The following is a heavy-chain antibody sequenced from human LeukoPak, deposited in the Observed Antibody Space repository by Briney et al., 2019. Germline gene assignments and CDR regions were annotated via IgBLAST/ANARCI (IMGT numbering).Heavy chain of an antibody. CDR2: IYPGDSDT. CDR1: GYTFTGDW. Sequence: NRGESLKISCKASGYTFTGDWIGWVRQMPGKGLEWMGIIYPGDSDTRYSPSFQGQVTISADKSISTAYLQWSSLKASDTAMYYCARRGSGHHFDYWGQGTLVTVSS. D-gene: IGHD6-19*01. CDR3: ARRGSGHHFDY. J-gene: IGHJ4*02. V-gene: IGHV5-51*01.